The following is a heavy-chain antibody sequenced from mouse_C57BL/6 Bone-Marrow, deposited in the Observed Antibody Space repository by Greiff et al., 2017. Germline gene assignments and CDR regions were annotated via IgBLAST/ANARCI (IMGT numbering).Heavy chain of an antibody. D-gene: IGHD2-4*01. V-gene: IGHV1-80*01. CDR1: GYAFSSYW. Sequence: QVQLQQSGAELVKPGASVKISCKASGYAFSSYWMNWVKQRPGKGLEWIGLIYPGDGDTNYNGKFKGKATLTADKSSSTAYMQLSSLTSEDSAVYFCANTLYDYDGGFAYWGQGTLVTVSA. CDR2: IYPGDGDT. J-gene: IGHJ3*01. CDR3: ANTLYDYDGGFAY.